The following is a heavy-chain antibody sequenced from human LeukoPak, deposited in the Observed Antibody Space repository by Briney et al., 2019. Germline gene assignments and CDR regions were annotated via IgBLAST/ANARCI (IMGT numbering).Heavy chain of an antibody. J-gene: IGHJ4*02. CDR1: GGSFSGDY. V-gene: IGHV4-34*01. CDR2: INDSGAT. CDR3: ARGRGVQSDYFDY. Sequence: SETLSLTCGVYGGSFSGDYWTWIRQAPGKGLEWIGEINDSGATNYNPSLKSRVTISVDTSKNQFSLKLSSLTAADTAVYYCARGRGVQSDYFDYWGQGTLVTVSS. D-gene: IGHD3-10*01.